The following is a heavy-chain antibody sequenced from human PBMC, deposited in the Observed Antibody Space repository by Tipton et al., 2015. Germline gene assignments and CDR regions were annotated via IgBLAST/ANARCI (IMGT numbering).Heavy chain of an antibody. CDR2: INPDDSDT. V-gene: IGHV5-51*01. CDR1: GYSFTSYW. D-gene: IGHD4-23*01. Sequence: QSGAEVKKPGESLKISCQGSGYSFTSYWIGWVRQMPGKGLEWMGIINPDDSDTKYSPSFQGQVTISADKSINTAYLQWRSLKASDTAMYYCARARGRHGGLFDSWGQGTLVTVSS. CDR3: ARARGRHGGLFDS. J-gene: IGHJ4*02.